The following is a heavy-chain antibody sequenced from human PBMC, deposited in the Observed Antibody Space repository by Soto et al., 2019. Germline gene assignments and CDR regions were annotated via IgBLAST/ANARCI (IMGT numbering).Heavy chain of an antibody. V-gene: IGHV4-59*01. J-gene: IGHJ3*02. D-gene: IGHD3-9*01. CDR1: GCSIRRYY. Sequence: SATLSLTCTVSGCSIRRYYQRWIRQPPGKRLERIGYIDYYGSTNYNPSLKSRVTISVDTSKKQLSLNLGSVTAADTAIYYCARYFDWPSGFDIWGQGTMVT. CDR2: IDYYGST. CDR3: ARYFDWPSGFDI.